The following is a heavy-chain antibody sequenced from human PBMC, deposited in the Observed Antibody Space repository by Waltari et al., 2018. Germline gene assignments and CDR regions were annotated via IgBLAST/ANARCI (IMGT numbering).Heavy chain of an antibody. V-gene: IGHV3-23*04. CDR3: AKFTVEYNWFDP. Sequence: EVQLVESGGGLVQPGGSLRLSCAASGFTFSSYAMSWVRQAPGKGLEWVSAISGSGGSTYDADSVKGRFTISRDNSKNTLYLQMNSLRAEDTAVYNCAKFTVEYNWFDPWGQGTLVTVSS. CDR2: ISGSGGST. J-gene: IGHJ5*02. D-gene: IGHD4-4*01. CDR1: GFTFSSYA.